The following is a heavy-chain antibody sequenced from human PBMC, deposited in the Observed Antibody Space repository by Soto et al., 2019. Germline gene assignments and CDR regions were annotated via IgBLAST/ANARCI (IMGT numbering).Heavy chain of an antibody. CDR1: DASVAGGSYY. Sequence: PSEPLSLSCSVSDASVAGGSYYWSWVRQTPGKGLEWIGYIPSRGRPFYNPSLTSRGTISADTSKNQLSLQLTSVTAADTAVYYCARDTYSGYDFGLWGQGTLVTVSS. CDR2: IPSRGRP. CDR3: ARDTYSGYDFGL. D-gene: IGHD5-12*01. V-gene: IGHV4-30-4*01. J-gene: IGHJ5*02.